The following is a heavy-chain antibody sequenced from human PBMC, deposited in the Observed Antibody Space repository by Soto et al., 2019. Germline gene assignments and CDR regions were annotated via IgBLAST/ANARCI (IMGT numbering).Heavy chain of an antibody. CDR2: FDPEDGET. V-gene: IGHV1-24*01. J-gene: IGHJ4*02. Sequence: ASVKVSCKVSGYTLTELSMHWVRQAPGKGLEWMGGFDPEDGETIYAQKFQGRVTMTEDTSTDTAYMELSGLRSEDTAVYYCATDSGYYDTKSSVWGQGTLVTVSS. D-gene: IGHD3-9*01. CDR3: ATDSGYYDTKSSV. CDR1: GYTLTELS.